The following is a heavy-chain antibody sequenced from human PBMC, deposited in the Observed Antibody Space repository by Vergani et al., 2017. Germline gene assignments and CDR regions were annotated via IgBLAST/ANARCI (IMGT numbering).Heavy chain of an antibody. J-gene: IGHJ4*02. CDR3: ARGSWSVPRHYFDY. Sequence: EVQLVESGGGLVKPGGSLRLSCAASGFPFTSYSMNWARQAPGKGLEWVSSISSSRSYIYYADSVKGRFTTSRDNAKNSLYLQMNSLRAEDTAVYYCARGSWSVPRHYFDYWGQGTLVTVSA. D-gene: IGHD3-3*01. CDR2: ISSSRSYI. V-gene: IGHV3-21*01. CDR1: GFPFTSYS.